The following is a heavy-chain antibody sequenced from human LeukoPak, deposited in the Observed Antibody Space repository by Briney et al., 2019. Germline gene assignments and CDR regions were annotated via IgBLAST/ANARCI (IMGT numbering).Heavy chain of an antibody. Sequence: ASVKVSCKASGYTFTSYGISWVRQAPGQGLEWMGWISAYNGNTNYAQKLQGRVTMTTDTSTSTAYMELRSLRSDDTAVYYCARVLYGSGSYYFDYWGQGTLATVSS. CDR1: GYTFTSYG. V-gene: IGHV1-18*01. CDR3: ARVLYGSGSYYFDY. J-gene: IGHJ4*02. D-gene: IGHD3-10*01. CDR2: ISAYNGNT.